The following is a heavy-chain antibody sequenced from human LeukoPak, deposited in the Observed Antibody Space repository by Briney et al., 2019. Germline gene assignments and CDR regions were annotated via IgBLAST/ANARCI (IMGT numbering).Heavy chain of an antibody. CDR2: ISAYNGNT. CDR1: GYTFTSYG. CDR3: ARGVLFTGALARIYSNSHFYAFDI. J-gene: IGHJ3*02. V-gene: IGHV1-18*01. D-gene: IGHD2/OR15-2a*01. Sequence: RASVKVSCKASGYTFTSYGISWVRQAPGQGLEWMGWISAYNGNTNYAQKLQGRVTMTTDTSTSTAYMELRSLRSDDTAVYYCARGVLFTGALARIYSNSHFYAFDIWGQGTMVTVSS.